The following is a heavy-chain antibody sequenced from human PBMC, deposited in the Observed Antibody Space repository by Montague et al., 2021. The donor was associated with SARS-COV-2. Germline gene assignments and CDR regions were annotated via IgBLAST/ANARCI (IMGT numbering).Heavy chain of an antibody. D-gene: IGHD6-19*01. CDR3: ATAVAGFSWFDP. V-gene: IGHV1-18*01. Sequence: SVKVSCKASGYTFTSYDISWVRQAPGQGLEWMGWISAYNGNTNYAQKLQGRVTMTTDTSTSTAYMELRSLRSDDTAVYYCATAVAGFSWFDPWGQGTLVTVSS. CDR1: GYTFTSYD. CDR2: ISAYNGNT. J-gene: IGHJ5*02.